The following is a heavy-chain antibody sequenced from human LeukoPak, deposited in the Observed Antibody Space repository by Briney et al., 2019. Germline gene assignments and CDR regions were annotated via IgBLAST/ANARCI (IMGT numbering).Heavy chain of an antibody. D-gene: IGHD6-19*01. V-gene: IGHV4-59*01. CDR2: RHHSGSS. CDR3: ARAVGSGWNYFDS. J-gene: IGHJ4*02. CDR1: GGSISSYY. Sequence: SETLSLTCTVSGGSISSYYWSWLRQPPGKGLEWIAYRHHSGSSNYNPSLESRVTVSVDTSNNQFSLRVTSVTAADTAVYYCARAVGSGWNYFDSWGQGTLVTVSS.